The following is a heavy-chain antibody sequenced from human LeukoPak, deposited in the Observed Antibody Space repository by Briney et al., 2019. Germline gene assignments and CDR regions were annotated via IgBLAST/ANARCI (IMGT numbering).Heavy chain of an antibody. J-gene: IGHJ5*02. V-gene: IGHV3-23*01. CDR1: RLTLSSYA. CDR2: ISRGGGST. Sequence: GGSLRLTCAASRLTLSSYAMSWVRQAPGKGLEWVSGISRGGGSTYYADSVKGRFTISRDNSKNTLYLQMNSLRVEDTAVYSCTDGIAVTGTTWGQGTLVSVSS. D-gene: IGHD6-19*01. CDR3: TDGIAVTGTT.